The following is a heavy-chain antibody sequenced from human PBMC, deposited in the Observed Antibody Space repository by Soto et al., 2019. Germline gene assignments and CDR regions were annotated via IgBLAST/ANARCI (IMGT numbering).Heavy chain of an antibody. D-gene: IGHD3-16*02. CDR2: IYYRGNA. CDR1: DDSINSDKYY. V-gene: IGHV4-39*01. CDR3: ARLEGLATISYYFDF. J-gene: IGHJ4*02. Sequence: PSETLSLTCCVSDDSINSDKYYWGWIRQPPGKGLEWIGSIYYRGNAYYNPSLQTRVTISLDKSRSECSLKLNSVTAADSAVYFCARLEGLATISYYFDFWGPGALVTVSS.